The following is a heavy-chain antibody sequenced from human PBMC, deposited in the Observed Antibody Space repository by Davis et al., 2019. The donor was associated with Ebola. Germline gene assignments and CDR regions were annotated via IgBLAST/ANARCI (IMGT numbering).Heavy chain of an antibody. CDR1: GGTFSSYA. V-gene: IGHV1-69*13. CDR3: ARDSPGSSSSYYYYGMDV. J-gene: IGHJ6*02. D-gene: IGHD6-6*01. CDR2: IIPIFGTA. Sequence: SVKVSCKASGGTFSSYAISWVRQAPGQGLEWMGGIIPIFGTANYAQKFQGRVTITADESTSTAYMELSSLRSEDTAVYYCARDSPGSSSSYYYYGMDVWGQGTTVTVSS.